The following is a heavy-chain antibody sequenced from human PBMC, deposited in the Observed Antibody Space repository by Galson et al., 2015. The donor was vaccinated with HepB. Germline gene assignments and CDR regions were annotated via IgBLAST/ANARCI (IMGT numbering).Heavy chain of an antibody. J-gene: IGHJ4*02. CDR3: TRVGEGSSWDFDY. Sequence: LRLSCAASGFTFGDYAMSWFRQAPGKGLEWVGFIRSKAYGGTTEYAASVKGRFTISRDDSKSIAYLQMNSLKTEDTAVYYCTRVGEGSSWDFDYWGQGTLVTVSS. CDR2: IRSKAYGGTT. CDR1: GFTFGDYA. D-gene: IGHD6-13*01. V-gene: IGHV3-49*03.